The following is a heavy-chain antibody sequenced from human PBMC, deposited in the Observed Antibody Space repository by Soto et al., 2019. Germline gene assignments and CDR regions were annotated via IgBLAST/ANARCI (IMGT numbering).Heavy chain of an antibody. D-gene: IGHD6-13*01. CDR3: ARDGSRCSSWYFSPPGY. Sequence: VGSLRLSCAASGFTFSDYYMSWIRQAPGKGLEWVSYISSSGSTIYYADSVKGRFTISRDNAKNSLYLQMNSLRAEDTAVYYCARDGSRCSSWYFSPPGYWGQGTLVTVSS. V-gene: IGHV3-11*01. CDR1: GFTFSDYY. J-gene: IGHJ4*02. CDR2: ISSSGSTI.